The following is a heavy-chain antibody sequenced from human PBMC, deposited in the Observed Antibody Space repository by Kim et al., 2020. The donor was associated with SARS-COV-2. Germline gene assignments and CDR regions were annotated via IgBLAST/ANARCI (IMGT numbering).Heavy chain of an antibody. CDR3: ARDLVTAIQYYYYYYGMDV. J-gene: IGHJ6*02. Sequence: GGSLRLSCAASGFTFSSYSMNWVRQAPGKGLEWVSYISSSSSTIYYADSVKGRFTISRDNAKNSLYLQMNSLRDEDTAVYYCARDLVTAIQYYYYYYGMDVWGQGTTVTVSS. D-gene: IGHD2-21*02. CDR1: GFTFSSYS. CDR2: ISSSSSTI. V-gene: IGHV3-48*02.